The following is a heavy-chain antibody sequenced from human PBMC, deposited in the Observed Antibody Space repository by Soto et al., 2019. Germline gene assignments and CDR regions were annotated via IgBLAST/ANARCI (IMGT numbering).Heavy chain of an antibody. J-gene: IGHJ4*01. CDR1: GGTFSSHV. CDR3: ARDNYNSLGYYSFRGTCDY. V-gene: IGHV1-69*13. Sequence: SVKVSCKASGGTFSSHVFNWVRQAPGQGLEWMGGIIPIFGTPNYAQKFQGRVTITAXXXXXXVXMXLXXXRSEDTAVYYCARDNYNSLGYYSFRGTCDYWGQ. CDR2: IIPIFGTP. D-gene: IGHD3-22*01.